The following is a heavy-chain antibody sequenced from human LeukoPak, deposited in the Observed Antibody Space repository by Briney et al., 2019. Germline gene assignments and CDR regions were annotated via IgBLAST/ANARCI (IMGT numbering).Heavy chain of an antibody. CDR2: VSPSGDIT. CDR1: GFTFSSHG. D-gene: IGHD1-26*01. Sequence: GGSLRLSCAASGFTFSSHGMDWVRQAPGMGLEWVSGVSPSGDITYYADSVKGRFAISRDNSRNTVYFQLNSLRADDTAVYYCAREGGDRKWELLCYFDYWGQGTLVTVSS. V-gene: IGHV3-23*01. J-gene: IGHJ4*02. CDR3: AREGGDRKWELLCYFDY.